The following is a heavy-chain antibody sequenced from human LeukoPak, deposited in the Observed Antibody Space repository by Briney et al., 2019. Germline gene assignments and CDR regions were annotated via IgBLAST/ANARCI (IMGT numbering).Heavy chain of an antibody. Sequence: GGSLRLSCAVSGFTVSSNYMSWVRQAPGKGLEWVSIIYSGGSTYYADSVKGRFIISRDNSKNTLYLQMNSLRAEDTAVYYCARWANSVDYWGQGTLVIVSS. CDR2: IYSGGST. CDR1: GFTVSSNY. CDR3: ARWANSVDY. D-gene: IGHD1-1*01. V-gene: IGHV3-66*01. J-gene: IGHJ4*02.